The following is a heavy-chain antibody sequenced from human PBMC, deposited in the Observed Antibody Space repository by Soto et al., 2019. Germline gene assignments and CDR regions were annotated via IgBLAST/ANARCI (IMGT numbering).Heavy chain of an antibody. CDR2: INHSGST. Sequence: SETLSLTCAVYGGSFSGYYWSWIRQPPGKGLEWIGEINHSGSTNYNPSLKSRVTISVDTSKNQFSLKLSSVTAADTAVYYCARGVNVWGSYRSDAFDIWGQGTMVTVS. CDR3: ARGVNVWGSYRSDAFDI. CDR1: GGSFSGYY. J-gene: IGHJ3*02. V-gene: IGHV4-34*01. D-gene: IGHD3-16*02.